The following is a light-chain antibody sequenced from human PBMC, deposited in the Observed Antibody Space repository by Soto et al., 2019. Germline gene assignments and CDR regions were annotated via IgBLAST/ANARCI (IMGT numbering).Light chain of an antibody. J-gene: IGKJ2*01. CDR3: LQRAQSPYT. CDR1: QSLLDSNDGNTY. Sequence: DIVMTQTPLFLPVTPGEPASISCRSSQSLLDSNDGNTYLDWYLQKPGQSPQLLIYTVSYRASGVPDRFSGSGSGTDFTLKISRVEAEDVGVYYCLQRAQSPYTFGQGTKVDIK. V-gene: IGKV2-40*01. CDR2: TVS.